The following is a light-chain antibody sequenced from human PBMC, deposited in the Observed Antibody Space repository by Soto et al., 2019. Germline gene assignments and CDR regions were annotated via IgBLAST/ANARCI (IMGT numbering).Light chain of an antibody. CDR1: SSDVGGYNY. CDR3: SSYGGSTNV. Sequence: QSALTQPPSASGSPGQSVTISCTGTSSDVGGYNYVSWYQQHPGKAPKVMIYEVNKRPSGVPGRFSGSKSGNTASLTVSGLQAEDEADYYCSSYGGSTNVFGSGTKVTVL. V-gene: IGLV2-8*01. J-gene: IGLJ1*01. CDR2: EVN.